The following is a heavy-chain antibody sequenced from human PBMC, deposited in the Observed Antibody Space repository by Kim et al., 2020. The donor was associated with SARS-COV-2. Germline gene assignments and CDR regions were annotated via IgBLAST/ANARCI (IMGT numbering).Heavy chain of an antibody. V-gene: IGHV3-15*01. J-gene: IGHJ4*02. CDR3: TTPKYYYDSSGYYPLDY. Sequence: GKGRFTISRDDSKKTLYLQMNSLKTEDTAVYYCTTPKYYYDSSGYYPLDYWGQGTLVTVSS. D-gene: IGHD3-22*01.